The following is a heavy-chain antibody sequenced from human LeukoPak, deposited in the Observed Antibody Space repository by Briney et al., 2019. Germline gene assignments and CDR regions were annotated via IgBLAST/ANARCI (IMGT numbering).Heavy chain of an antibody. CDR2: IYYSGST. Sequence: SETLSLTCTVSGGSISSYYWSWIRQPPGKGLEWIGYIYYSGSTSYNPSLKSRVTISVDTSNNQFSLKLSSVTAADTAVYYCARDTSGYRRGSFDYWGQGSLATVSS. V-gene: IGHV4-59*01. D-gene: IGHD3-22*01. J-gene: IGHJ4*02. CDR3: ARDTSGYRRGSFDY. CDR1: GGSISSYY.